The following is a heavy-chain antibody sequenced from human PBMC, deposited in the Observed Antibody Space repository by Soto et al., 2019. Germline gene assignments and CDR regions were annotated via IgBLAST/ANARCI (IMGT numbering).Heavy chain of an antibody. CDR2: IYWNGIE. D-gene: IGHD2-2*01. J-gene: IGHJ4*01. CDR3: AHTRVPDTLDY. Sequence: SGPTLVNPTQTLTLTCTFSGFSLSTSGLGVAWIRQPPGKPLEWLALIYWNGIERYSPSLKSRLTITKDTSKNEVVLTMTNMDPLDTATCHCAHTRVPDTLDYWGQGTLVTVSS. V-gene: IGHV2-5*01. CDR1: GFSLSTSGLG.